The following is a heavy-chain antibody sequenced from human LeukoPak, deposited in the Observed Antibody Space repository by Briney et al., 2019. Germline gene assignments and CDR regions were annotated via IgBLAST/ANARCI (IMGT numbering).Heavy chain of an antibody. CDR3: ARDRPGSYWYFDL. D-gene: IGHD3-10*01. CDR1: GGSISSYY. CDR2: IYYLGST. V-gene: IGHV4-59*01. J-gene: IGHJ2*01. Sequence: SETLSLTCTVSGGSISSYYWSWIRQPPGKGLEWVGHIYYLGSTNYNPSLKSRVTISIDTSKNYFSLKLNSVTAADTAVYYCARDRPGSYWYFDLWGRGTLVTVSS.